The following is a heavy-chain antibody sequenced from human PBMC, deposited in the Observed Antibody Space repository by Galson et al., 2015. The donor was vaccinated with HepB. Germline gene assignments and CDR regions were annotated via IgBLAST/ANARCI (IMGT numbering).Heavy chain of an antibody. V-gene: IGHV1-69*13. D-gene: IGHD3-3*01. CDR1: GDTFSSYA. CDR2: IIPIFGTA. Sequence: SVKVSCKASGDTFSSYAISWVRQAPGQGLEWMGGIIPIFGTANYAQKFQGRVTITADESTSTAYMELSSLRSEDTAVYYCASWSVGVVPGGMDVWGQGTTVTVSS. J-gene: IGHJ6*02. CDR3: ASWSVGVVPGGMDV.